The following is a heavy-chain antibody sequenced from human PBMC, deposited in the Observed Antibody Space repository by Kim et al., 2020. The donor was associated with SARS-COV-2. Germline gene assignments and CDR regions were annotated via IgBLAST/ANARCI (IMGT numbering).Heavy chain of an antibody. CDR1: GYTFTSYD. D-gene: IGHD3-10*01. V-gene: IGHV1-8*01. J-gene: IGHJ6*02. CDR2: MNPNSGNT. Sequence: ASVKVSCKASGYTFTSYDINWVRQATGQGLEWMGWMNPNSGNTGYAQKFQGRVTMTRNTSISTAYMELSSLRSEDTAVYYCASYGSGSYWDYYYGMDVWGQGATVTVS. CDR3: ASYGSGSYWDYYYGMDV.